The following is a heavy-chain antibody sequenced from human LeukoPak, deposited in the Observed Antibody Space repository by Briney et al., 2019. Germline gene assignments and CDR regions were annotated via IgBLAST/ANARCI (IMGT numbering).Heavy chain of an antibody. D-gene: IGHD3-10*01. Sequence: SETLSLTCTVSGGSINSTTYYWGWIRQPPGKGLEWIGSIYYSVTSYYSPSLKSRVTMSVDTSNNQFSLKLSSVTAADTAVYYCGRCSGGSGNYGGFDPWGQGTLVTVSS. CDR2: IYYSVTS. CDR1: GGSINSTTYY. CDR3: GRCSGGSGNYGGFDP. V-gene: IGHV4-39*07. J-gene: IGHJ5*02.